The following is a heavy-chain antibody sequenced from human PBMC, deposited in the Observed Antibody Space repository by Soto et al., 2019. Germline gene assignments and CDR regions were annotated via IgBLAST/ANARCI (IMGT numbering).Heavy chain of an antibody. Sequence: VKKPGSSVKVSCKASGGTFSSYALSWVRQAPGQGLEWMGGIIPMSGATNYAQKFQGRVTFTADESTNTAYLELTSLRSEDTAVYYCARGGPENDYWGQGTLVTVSS. CDR2: IIPMSGAT. D-gene: IGHD1-26*01. V-gene: IGHV1-69*01. J-gene: IGHJ4*02. CDR1: GGTFSSYA. CDR3: ARGGPENDY.